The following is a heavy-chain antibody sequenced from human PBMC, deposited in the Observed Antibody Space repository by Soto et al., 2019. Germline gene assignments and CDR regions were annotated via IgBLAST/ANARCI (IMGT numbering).Heavy chain of an antibody. D-gene: IGHD6-6*01. CDR1: SGSLSCFY. V-gene: IGHV4-34*01. CDR2: INYSGST. J-gene: IGHJ4*02. Sequence: PSETLSLTCGLSSGSLSCFYWSWIRQSPGKGLEWIGDINYSGSTSYNPSLKSRVAIAVDASKKQFSLKLNSVTAADTAVYYCARWGTGNFIPSRPFFHYWGQGTRVTVSS. CDR3: ARWGTGNFIPSRPFFHY.